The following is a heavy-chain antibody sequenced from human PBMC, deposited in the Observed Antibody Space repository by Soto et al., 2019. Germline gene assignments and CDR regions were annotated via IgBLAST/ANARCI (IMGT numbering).Heavy chain of an antibody. D-gene: IGHD3-16*01. CDR1: GGTFSSYT. J-gene: IGHJ6*03. V-gene: IGHV1-69*02. CDR2: IIPILGIA. Sequence: SVKVSCKASGGTFSSYTISWVRQAPGQGLEWMGRIIPILGIANYAQKFQGRVTITADKSTSTAYMELSSLRSEDTAVYYCASEEFCVGSEPNYYYYMDVWGKGTTVTVSS. CDR3: ASEEFCVGSEPNYYYYMDV.